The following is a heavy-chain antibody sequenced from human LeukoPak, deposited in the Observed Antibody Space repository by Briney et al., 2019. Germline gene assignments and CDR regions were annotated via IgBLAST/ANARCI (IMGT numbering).Heavy chain of an antibody. Sequence: SETLPLTCTVSGYSISSGYYWGWIRQAPGKGLEWIGSIYHSGTIKYNPSLKSRATISIDTSKNKFSLKLSSVTAADTAVYFCARGPYSYDSSGAFDIWGQGTMVTVSS. D-gene: IGHD3-22*01. J-gene: IGHJ3*02. CDR2: IYHSGTI. CDR1: GYSISSGYY. CDR3: ARGPYSYDSSGAFDI. V-gene: IGHV4-38-2*02.